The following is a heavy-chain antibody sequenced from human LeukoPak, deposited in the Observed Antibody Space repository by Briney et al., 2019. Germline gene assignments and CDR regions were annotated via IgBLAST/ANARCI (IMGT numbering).Heavy chain of an antibody. V-gene: IGHV5-51*01. Sequence: GESLKISCKGSGYSFTSYWIGWVRQMPGKGLEWMGIIYPGDSDTRYSPSFQGQVTISADKSISTAYLQWSSLKASDAAMYYCASAGDTAMATFDYWGQGTLVTVSS. CDR2: IYPGDSDT. CDR3: ASAGDTAMATFDY. CDR1: GYSFTSYW. D-gene: IGHD5-18*01. J-gene: IGHJ4*02.